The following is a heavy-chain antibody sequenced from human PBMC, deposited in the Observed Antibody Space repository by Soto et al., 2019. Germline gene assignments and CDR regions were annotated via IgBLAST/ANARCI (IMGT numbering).Heavy chain of an antibody. CDR2: IYYSGST. D-gene: IGHD3-22*01. CDR3: ARGAYYYEIDY. J-gene: IGHJ4*02. V-gene: IGHV4-31*03. CDR1: GGSISSGVYY. Sequence: PSETLSLTCTVSGGSISSGVYYWSWIRQHPGKGREWIGYIYYSGSTYYNPSLKSRVTLSVDTSRNQFSLNLSSVTAADTAVYYCARGAYYYEIDYWGQGTLVTAPQ.